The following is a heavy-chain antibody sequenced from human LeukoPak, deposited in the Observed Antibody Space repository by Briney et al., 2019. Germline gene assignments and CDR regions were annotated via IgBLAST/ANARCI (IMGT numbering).Heavy chain of an antibody. Sequence: ASVKVSCKASGYTFTDDYIHWVRQAPGQGLEGWGWINVNSGGTNYAQKFYARVTMIRDTSISTAYMELSRLRSDDTAVFYCARSPHILTGENFDFWGQGTLVTVSS. CDR3: ARSPHILTGENFDF. CDR2: INVNSGGT. CDR1: GYTFTDDY. J-gene: IGHJ4*02. D-gene: IGHD3-9*01. V-gene: IGHV1-2*02.